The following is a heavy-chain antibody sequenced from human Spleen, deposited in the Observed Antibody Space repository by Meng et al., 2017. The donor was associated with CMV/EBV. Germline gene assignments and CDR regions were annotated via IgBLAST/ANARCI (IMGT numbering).Heavy chain of an antibody. Sequence: GGSLRLSCVASGFTFSSFAMSWVRQAPGKGLEWDSAITGSGGSTYYADSVKGRFTISRDNSKNTPYLQMNNLRAEDTAVYFCAKAFSSSWYREYYDYWGQGTLVTVSS. V-gene: IGHV3-23*01. CDR1: GFTFSSFA. D-gene: IGHD6-13*01. CDR2: ITGSGGST. CDR3: AKAFSSSWYREYYDY. J-gene: IGHJ4*02.